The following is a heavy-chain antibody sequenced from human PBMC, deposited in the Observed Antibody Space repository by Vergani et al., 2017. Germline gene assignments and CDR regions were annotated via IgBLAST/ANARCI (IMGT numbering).Heavy chain of an antibody. D-gene: IGHD7-27*01. CDR2: IDWDDDK. CDR1: GFSLSTSGMR. Sequence: QVTLKESGPALVKPTQTLTLTCTFSGFSLSTSGMRVSWIRQPPGKALEWLARIDWDDDKFYSTSLKTRLTISKDTSKNQVVLTMTNMHPVDTATYYCARSSNWGSTGFDYWGQGTLVTVSS. J-gene: IGHJ4*02. V-gene: IGHV2-70*04. CDR3: ARSSNWGSTGFDY.